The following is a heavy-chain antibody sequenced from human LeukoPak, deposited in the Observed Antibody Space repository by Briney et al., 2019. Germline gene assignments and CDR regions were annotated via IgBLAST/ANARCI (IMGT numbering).Heavy chain of an antibody. D-gene: IGHD6-25*01. CDR1: GDSLGISY. J-gene: IGHJ6*02. CDR2: ISHNDI. V-gene: IGHV4-59*12. CDR3: ARDKPDLGYSIGRYFYYYYGMDV. Sequence: SETLSLTCTVSGDSLGISYWSWIRQSPGKGLECIGYISHNDINYNPSLKSRVTISMDTSKNQVSLRLTSVTAADTAVYYCARDKPDLGYSIGRYFYYYYGMDVWGQGTTVTVSS.